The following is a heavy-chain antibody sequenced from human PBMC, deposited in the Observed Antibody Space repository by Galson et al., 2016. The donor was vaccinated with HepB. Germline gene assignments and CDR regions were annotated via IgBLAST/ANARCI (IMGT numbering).Heavy chain of an antibody. Sequence: ETLSLTCTVSGGSINRASYYWGWIRQSPGKGLEWIGSINYSGTAYYNPSLKSRLTISVDTSKNQFSLKLSSVTAADTAVYYCARARPVYDILTGYYPNWFDPWGQGTLVTVSS. D-gene: IGHD3-9*01. J-gene: IGHJ5*02. V-gene: IGHV4-39*01. CDR1: GGSINRASYY. CDR3: ARARPVYDILTGYYPNWFDP. CDR2: INYSGTA.